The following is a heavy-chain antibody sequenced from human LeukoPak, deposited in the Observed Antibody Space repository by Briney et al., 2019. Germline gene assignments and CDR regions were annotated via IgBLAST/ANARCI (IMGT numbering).Heavy chain of an antibody. D-gene: IGHD2-15*01. CDR3: ATTDIEYCSGGSCYRTYYYYGMDV. Sequence: GASVKVSCKASGYTFTSYAMNWVRQAPGQGLEWMGWINTNTGNPTYARGFTGRFVFSLDTSVSTAYLQISSLKAEDTAVYYCATTDIEYCSGGSCYRTYYYYGMDVWGQGTTVTVSS. CDR2: INTNTGNP. J-gene: IGHJ6*02. CDR1: GYTFTSYA. V-gene: IGHV7-4-1*02.